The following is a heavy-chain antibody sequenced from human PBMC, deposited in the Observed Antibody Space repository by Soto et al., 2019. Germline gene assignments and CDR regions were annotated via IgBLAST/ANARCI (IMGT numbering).Heavy chain of an antibody. CDR2: INNYNGKT. CDR3: ARLDYYDSSGYYSPFDS. Sequence: GPSVQVSCKAAGYTFSTYGISWVRQAPGQGLEWMGWINNYNGKTKYAQKVQGRVTMTTDTSTSTAYMELRSLRSDDTAVYYCARLDYYDSSGYYSPFDSWGQGTLVTVSS. V-gene: IGHV1-18*01. D-gene: IGHD3-22*01. CDR1: GYTFSTYG. J-gene: IGHJ4*02.